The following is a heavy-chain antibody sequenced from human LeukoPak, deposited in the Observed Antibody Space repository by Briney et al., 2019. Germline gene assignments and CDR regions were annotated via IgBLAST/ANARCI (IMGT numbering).Heavy chain of an antibody. D-gene: IGHD6-13*01. J-gene: IGHJ4*02. CDR2: MHPNSGKT. Sequence: GASVKVSCKASGYTFTSYDINWVRQATGQGLEWMGWMHPNSGKTGYAQELQGRVTMTRKSCISTAYMELSSIRSEDTAVNYCARVEVAAAFDYWGQGTLVTVSS. CDR3: ARVEVAAAFDY. V-gene: IGHV1-8*01. CDR1: GYTFTSYD.